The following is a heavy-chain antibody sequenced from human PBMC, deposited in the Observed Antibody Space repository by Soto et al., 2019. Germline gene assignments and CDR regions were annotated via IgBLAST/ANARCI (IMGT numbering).Heavy chain of an antibody. CDR1: GGSISNAAYS. J-gene: IGHJ4*02. CDR2: IYPSGMP. Sequence: SETLSLTCTVSGGSISNAAYSWSWIRQPPGKGLEWIGYIYPSGMPFYNPSLRSRVTISIDRSNDQFSLNLKSVTAADTAVHYCARERGGYGLFDSWGQGTLVTVSS. V-gene: IGHV4-30-2*01. CDR3: ARERGGYGLFDS. D-gene: IGHD5-18*01.